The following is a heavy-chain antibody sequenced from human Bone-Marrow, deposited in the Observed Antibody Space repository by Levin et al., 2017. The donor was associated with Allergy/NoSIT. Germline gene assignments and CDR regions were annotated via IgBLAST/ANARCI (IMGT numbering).Heavy chain of an antibody. D-gene: IGHD3-22*01. J-gene: IGHJ3*02. Sequence: GGSLRLSCAASGFTFDDYGMSWVRQVPGKGLEWVSGITWNGGSTGYADSVKGRFTISRDNAKNSLFLQMNRLRAEDTALYYCASSLVDDSSGYGAFDIWGQGTMVTVSS. V-gene: IGHV3-20*04. CDR2: ITWNGGST. CDR1: GFTFDDYG. CDR3: ASSLVDDSSGYGAFDI.